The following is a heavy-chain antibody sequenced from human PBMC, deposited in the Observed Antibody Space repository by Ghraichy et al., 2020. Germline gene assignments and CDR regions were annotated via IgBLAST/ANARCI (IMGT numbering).Heavy chain of an antibody. Sequence: SETLSLTCTVSGGSISSGGYYWSWIRQHPGKGLEWIGYIYYSGSTYYNPSLKSRVTISVDTSKNQFSLKLSSVTAADTAVYHCARDSDDILTGFNKGAFDIWGQGTMVTVSS. J-gene: IGHJ3*02. CDR1: GGSISSGGYY. CDR2: IYYSGST. V-gene: IGHV4-31*03. D-gene: IGHD3-9*01. CDR3: ARDSDDILTGFNKGAFDI.